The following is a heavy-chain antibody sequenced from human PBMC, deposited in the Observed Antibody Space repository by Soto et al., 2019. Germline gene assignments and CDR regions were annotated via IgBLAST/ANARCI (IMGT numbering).Heavy chain of an antibody. V-gene: IGHV5-51*01. D-gene: IGHD3-9*01. J-gene: IGHJ6*02. Sequence: PGESLKISCKGSGYSFTSYWIGWVRQMPGKGLEWMGIIYPGDSDTRYSPSFQGQVTISADKSISTAYLQWSSLKASDTAMYYCARHSAQPYYDILTPPAKYYYYGMDVWGQGTTVTVSS. CDR1: GYSFTSYW. CDR3: ARHSAQPYYDILTPPAKYYYYGMDV. CDR2: IYPGDSDT.